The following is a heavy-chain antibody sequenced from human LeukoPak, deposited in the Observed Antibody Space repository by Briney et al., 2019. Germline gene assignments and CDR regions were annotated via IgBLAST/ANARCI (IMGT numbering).Heavy chain of an antibody. CDR1: GDSVSSNSAA. V-gene: IGHV6-1*01. Sequence: SQTLSLTCAISGDSVSSNSAAWNWIRQSPSRGLEWLGRTYYRSKWYNDYAVSVKSRITINPDTSKNQFSLQLNSVTPEDTAVYYCARGLGYCSGGSCSNLFDYWGQGTLVTVSS. CDR3: ARGLGYCSGGSCSNLFDY. D-gene: IGHD2-15*01. J-gene: IGHJ4*02. CDR2: TYYRSKWYN.